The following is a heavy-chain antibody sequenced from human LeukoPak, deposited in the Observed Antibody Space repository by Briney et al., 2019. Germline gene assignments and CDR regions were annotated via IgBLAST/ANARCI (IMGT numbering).Heavy chain of an antibody. CDR3: TSRWILDY. D-gene: IGHD5-18*01. V-gene: IGHV3-7*01. Sequence: PGGSLRLSCAASGFTFSTYWMTWVRQVPGKELEWVANIKQDGSEKYYVDSVKGRFTISRDNAKNSLYLQMNSLRAEDTAVYYCTSRWILDYWGQGTLVTVSS. J-gene: IGHJ4*02. CDR1: GFTFSTYW. CDR2: IKQDGSEK.